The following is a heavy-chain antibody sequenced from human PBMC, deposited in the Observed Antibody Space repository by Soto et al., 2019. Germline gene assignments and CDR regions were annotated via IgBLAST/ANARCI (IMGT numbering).Heavy chain of an antibody. J-gene: IGHJ6*02. V-gene: IGHV3-74*01. Sequence: EVQLVESGGGLVQPGGSLRVXCAASGFTFGSYWMNWVRQAPGKGLVWVSRIDSDGSSTTYADSVKGRFTTSRDNAKNTLYLQMSSLRVEDTAVYYCARGRPYGMDVWGQGTTVTVSS. CDR1: GFTFGSYW. CDR2: IDSDGSST. CDR3: ARGRPYGMDV.